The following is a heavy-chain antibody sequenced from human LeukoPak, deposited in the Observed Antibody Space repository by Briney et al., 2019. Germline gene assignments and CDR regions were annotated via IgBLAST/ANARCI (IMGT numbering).Heavy chain of an antibody. CDR1: GFTFSSSA. J-gene: IGHJ4*02. Sequence: GGSLRLSCAASGFTFSSSAMSWVRQAPGKGLEWVSAISNNGGYTYYADSVQGRFTISRDNSKSTLRLQMNSLRAEDAAVYYCAKQLGYCSDGSCYFPYWGQGTLVTVSS. CDR2: ISNNGGYT. D-gene: IGHD2-15*01. CDR3: AKQLGYCSDGSCYFPY. V-gene: IGHV3-23*01.